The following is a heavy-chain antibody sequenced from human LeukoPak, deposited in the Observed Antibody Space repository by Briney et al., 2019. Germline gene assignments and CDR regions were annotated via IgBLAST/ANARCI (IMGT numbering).Heavy chain of an antibody. V-gene: IGHV4-59*01. D-gene: IGHD3-9*01. Sequence: SETLSLTCTVSGGSISYYYWTWIRQSPGKGLEWIGQIYCTGRTYYNPSLERRVTISLDTSRIQFSLIMTSVTAADTAMYYCARGGTYNDILSFDPWGQGTLVSVSS. CDR3: ARGGTYNDILSFDP. CDR2: IYCTGRT. J-gene: IGHJ5*02. CDR1: GGSISYYY.